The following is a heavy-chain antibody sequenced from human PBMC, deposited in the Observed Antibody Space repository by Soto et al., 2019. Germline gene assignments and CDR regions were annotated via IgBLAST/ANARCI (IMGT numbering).Heavy chain of an antibody. CDR1: GYTFTSYG. CDR3: ATGGDYYDSSGHDSYYYYYGMDV. Sequence: ASVKVSCKASGYTFTSYGISWVRQAPGQGLEWMGCIITYNGNTNYAQKLQGRVTMTTDTSTSTAYMELSSLRSEDTAVYYCATGGDYYDSSGHDSYYYYYGMDVWGQGTTVTVSS. J-gene: IGHJ6*02. D-gene: IGHD3-22*01. V-gene: IGHV1-18*01. CDR2: IITYNGNT.